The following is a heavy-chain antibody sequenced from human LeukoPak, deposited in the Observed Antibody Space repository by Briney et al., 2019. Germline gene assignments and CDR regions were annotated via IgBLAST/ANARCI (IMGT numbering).Heavy chain of an antibody. V-gene: IGHV3-11*06. D-gene: IGHD2-15*01. Sequence: GGSLRLSCAASGFTFSDYYMSWIRQAPGKGLEWVSYISSSSSYTNYADSVKGRFTISRDNAKNSLYLQMNSLRAEDTAVHYCVLGLLGYCSGGSCSIDYWGQGTLVTVSS. CDR3: VLGLLGYCSGGSCSIDY. CDR2: ISSSSSYT. CDR1: GFTFSDYY. J-gene: IGHJ4*02.